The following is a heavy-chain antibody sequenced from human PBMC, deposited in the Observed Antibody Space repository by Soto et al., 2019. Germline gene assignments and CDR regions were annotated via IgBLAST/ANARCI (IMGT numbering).Heavy chain of an antibody. J-gene: IGHJ6*02. Sequence: ASVKVSCKASGYTFTGYYVHWVRQAPGQGLEWMGWINPNSGDTYLAQRFQGRVTMNRDTSIGTAYMELRGLTSDDTAEYYCARHGADYDFWSGYPHYYGMDVWGQGTTVTVSS. CDR3: ARHGADYDFWSGYPHYYGMDV. CDR1: GYTFTGYY. CDR2: INPNSGDT. D-gene: IGHD3-3*01. V-gene: IGHV1-2*02.